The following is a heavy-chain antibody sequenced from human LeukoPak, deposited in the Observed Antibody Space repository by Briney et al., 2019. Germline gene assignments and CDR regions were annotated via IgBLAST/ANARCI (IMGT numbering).Heavy chain of an antibody. J-gene: IGHJ6*03. Sequence: GGSLRLSCAASGFTFSSYGMHWVRQAPGKGLEWVAFIRYDGSNKYYADSVKGRFTISRDNSKNTLYLQMNSLRAEDTAMYYCARYYYGSGKYYYYYMDVWGEGTTVTVSS. D-gene: IGHD3-10*01. CDR3: ARYYYGSGKYYYYYMDV. CDR2: IRYDGSNK. V-gene: IGHV3-30*02. CDR1: GFTFSSYG.